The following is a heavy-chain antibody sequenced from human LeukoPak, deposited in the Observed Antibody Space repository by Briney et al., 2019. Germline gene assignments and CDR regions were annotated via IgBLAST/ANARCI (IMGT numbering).Heavy chain of an antibody. CDR3: ARLGTRSLRAVPGTTEFDY. V-gene: IGHV5-51*01. CDR1: GYSFTSYC. Sequence: GESLKISCQGSGYSFTSYCIAWVRQKPGKGLEYMGIIYPADSDTRYSPSLQGQVTISADKSISTAYLQWSSLKASDTAIYYCARLGTRSLRAVPGTTEFDYWGQGTLVTVSS. J-gene: IGHJ4*02. D-gene: IGHD6-19*01. CDR2: IYPADSDT.